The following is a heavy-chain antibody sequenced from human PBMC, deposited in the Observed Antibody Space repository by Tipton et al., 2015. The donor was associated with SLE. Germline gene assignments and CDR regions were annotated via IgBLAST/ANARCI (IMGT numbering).Heavy chain of an antibody. Sequence: LRLSCTVSGGSISSSSYYWGWIRQPPGKGLEWIGSIYYSGSTYYNPSLKSRVTISVDTSKNQFSLKLSSVTAADPAVYYCARGGGSGSYYNWYAFDIWGQGTMVTVSS. D-gene: IGHD3-10*01. CDR1: GGSISSSSYY. CDR3: ARGGGSGSYYNWYAFDI. J-gene: IGHJ3*02. CDR2: IYYSGST. V-gene: IGHV4-39*07.